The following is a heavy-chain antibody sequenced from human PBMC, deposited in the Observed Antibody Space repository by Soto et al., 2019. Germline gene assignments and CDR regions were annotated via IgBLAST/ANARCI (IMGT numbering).Heavy chain of an antibody. D-gene: IGHD4-17*01. CDR1: GFSFSSYT. J-gene: IGHJ6*02. Sequence: GGSLSLSCTASGFSFSSYTMRCFRRAPGKGREWVGRISLDGSSKYYADWLKGRIVISRDSSKDSLYLKMDSLRPADTAIYYCARDAETTVPADQRFYYYGMDVWGQGTTVTVSS. CDR2: ISLDGSSK. V-gene: IGHV3-30*09. CDR3: ARDAETTVPADQRFYYYGMDV.